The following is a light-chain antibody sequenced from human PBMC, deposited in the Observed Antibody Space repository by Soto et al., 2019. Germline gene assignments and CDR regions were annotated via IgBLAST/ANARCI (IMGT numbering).Light chain of an antibody. CDR3: QQYNSYPWP. CDR2: DAS. V-gene: IGKV1-5*01. CDR1: QSISSW. Sequence: DIHMPQSPSTLSASVGDRVTITCRASQSISSWLAWYQQKPGKAPKLLIYDASSLESGVPSRFSGSGSGTEFTLTISSLQPDDFATYYCQQYNSYPWPFGQGTKVDIK. J-gene: IGKJ1*01.